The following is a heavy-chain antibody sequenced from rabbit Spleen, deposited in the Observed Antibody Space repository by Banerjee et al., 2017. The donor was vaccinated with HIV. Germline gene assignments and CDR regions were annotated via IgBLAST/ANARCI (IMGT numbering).Heavy chain of an antibody. V-gene: IGHV1S45*01. J-gene: IGHJ3*01. Sequence: QEQLVESGGGLVQPEGSLTLTCTASGFSFSSSYYMCWVRQAPGKGLEWIACINIVTGKSVYASWAKGRFTMSRTSSTTVTLQMTSLTAADTATYFCARGSAAMTMVITGYYLSLWGQGTLVTVS. CDR2: INIVTGKS. CDR3: ARGSAAMTMVITGYYLSL. D-gene: IGHD2-1*01. CDR1: GFSFSSSYY.